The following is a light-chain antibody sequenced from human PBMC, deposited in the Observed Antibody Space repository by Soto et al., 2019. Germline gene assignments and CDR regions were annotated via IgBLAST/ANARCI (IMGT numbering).Light chain of an antibody. CDR3: QSYDSSLSGHV. J-gene: IGLJ1*01. Sequence: QPALTQPPSVSGAPGQRVTISCTGSSSNIGAGYDVHWYQQLPGTAPKLLIYGNSNRPSGVPDRFSGSKSGTSASLAITGLQAEDEADYYCQSYDSSLSGHVFGTGTKVTVL. CDR2: GNS. V-gene: IGLV1-40*01. CDR1: SSNIGAGYD.